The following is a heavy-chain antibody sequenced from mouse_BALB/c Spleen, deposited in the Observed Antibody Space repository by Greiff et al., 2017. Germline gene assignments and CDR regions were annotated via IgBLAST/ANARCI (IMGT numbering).Heavy chain of an antibody. J-gene: IGHJ1*01. CDR3: ARFYGSSYYWYFDV. CDR1: GFTFSSYT. V-gene: IGHV5-9*03. Sequence: EVKVEESGGGLVKPGGSLKLSCAASGFTFSSYTMSWVRQTPEKRLEWVATISSGGGNTYYPDSVKGRFTISRDNAKNNLYLQMSSLRSEDTALYYCARFYGSSYYWYFDVWGAGTTVTVSS. D-gene: IGHD1-1*01. CDR2: ISSGGGNT.